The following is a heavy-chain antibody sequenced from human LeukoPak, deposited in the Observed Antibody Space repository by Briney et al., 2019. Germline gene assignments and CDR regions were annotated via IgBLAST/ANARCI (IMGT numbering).Heavy chain of an antibody. CDR2: IYYSGST. J-gene: IGHJ3*02. CDR3: ARHMTVTYDAFDI. CDR1: AGSTRGYY. Sequence: KASETLSLTCIVSAGSTRGYYWSWIRQPPGKGLEWIGYIYYSGSTKYNPSLKSRVTISIDTSERQFSLKLSSVTAADTAVYYCARHMTVTYDAFDIWGQGTMVTVSS. D-gene: IGHD3-22*01. V-gene: IGHV4-59*08.